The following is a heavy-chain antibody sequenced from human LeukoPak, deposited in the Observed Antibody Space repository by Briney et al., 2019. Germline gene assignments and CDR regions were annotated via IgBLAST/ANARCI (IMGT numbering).Heavy chain of an antibody. CDR2: IYYSGST. Sequence: PSETLSLTCNVSGGPISNDGYYWSWIRQHPGKGLEWLGYIYYSGSTYYNTSLKSRVTLSVDTSKSQFSLRLSSVTAADTAVYYCARDLTGDQFFDPWGQGTLVTVSS. D-gene: IGHD7-27*01. V-gene: IGHV4-31*03. J-gene: IGHJ5*02. CDR3: ARDLTGDQFFDP. CDR1: GGPISNDGYY.